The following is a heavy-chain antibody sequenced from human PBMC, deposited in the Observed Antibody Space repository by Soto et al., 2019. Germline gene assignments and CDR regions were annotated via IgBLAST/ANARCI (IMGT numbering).Heavy chain of an antibody. CDR2: IIPIFGTA. CDR1: GGTFSSYA. D-gene: IGHD2-15*01. V-gene: IGHV1-69*06. CDR3: ARGSSLLDAFDI. Sequence: SSVNVSCKASGGTFSSYAISWVRQAPGQGREWMGGIIPIFGTANYAQKFQGRVTITADKSTSTAYMELSSLRSEATAVYYCARGSSLLDAFDIWGQGTMVTVPS. J-gene: IGHJ3*02.